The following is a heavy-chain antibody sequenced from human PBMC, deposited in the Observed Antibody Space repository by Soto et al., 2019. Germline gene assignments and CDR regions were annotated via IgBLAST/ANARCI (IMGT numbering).Heavy chain of an antibody. CDR2: IIPIFGTA. D-gene: IGHD3-10*01. Sequence: SVKVSCKASGGTFSSYAISWVRQAPGQELEWMGGIIPIFGTANYAQKFQGRVTITADESTSTAYMELSSLRSEDTAVYYCARAKGSALLWSAFDIWGQGTMVTVSS. CDR1: GGTFSSYA. J-gene: IGHJ3*02. V-gene: IGHV1-69*13. CDR3: ARAKGSALLWSAFDI.